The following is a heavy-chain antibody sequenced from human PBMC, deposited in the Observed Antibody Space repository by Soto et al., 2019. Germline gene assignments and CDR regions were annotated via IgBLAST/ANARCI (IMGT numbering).Heavy chain of an antibody. Sequence: EVQLVESGGGLVKPGGSLRLSCAASGFTFSSYSMNWVRQAPGKGLEWVSSISSSSSYIYYADSVKGRFTISRDNAKNSLYMQMNSLRAEDTAVYYCARDPSLSSTYDYWGQGTLVTGSS. CDR2: ISSSSSYI. J-gene: IGHJ4*02. CDR3: ARDPSLSSTYDY. CDR1: GFTFSSYS. V-gene: IGHV3-21*01. D-gene: IGHD6-13*01.